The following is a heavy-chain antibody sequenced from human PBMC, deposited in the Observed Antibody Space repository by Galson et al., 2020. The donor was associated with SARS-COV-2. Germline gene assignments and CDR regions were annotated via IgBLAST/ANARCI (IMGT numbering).Heavy chain of an antibody. CDR2: IRPSSDYT. D-gene: IGHD6-13*01. V-gene: IGHV3-11*03. Sequence: KIGESLKISCTAYGLIFRDYYMTWIRQAPGQGLEWISYIRPSSDYTNYADSVRGRFTISRDNTKTSLFLHMDSLRAEDTAVYYCAGSHKNFWYNFDNWGQGALVTVSS. J-gene: IGHJ4*02. CDR1: GLIFRDYY. CDR3: AGSHKNFWYNFDN.